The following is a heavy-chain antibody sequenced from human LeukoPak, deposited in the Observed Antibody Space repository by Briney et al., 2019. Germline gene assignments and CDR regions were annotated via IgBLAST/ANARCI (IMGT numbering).Heavy chain of an antibody. V-gene: IGHV1-69*13. CDR3: ARDGQSREYSSSWYDAFDI. J-gene: IGHJ3*02. D-gene: IGHD6-13*01. Sequence: SVKVSCKASGGTFSSYAITWLRQAPGQGLEWMGGIIPIFGTANYAQKFQGRVTITADESTSTAYMELSSLRSEDTAVYYCARDGQSREYSSSWYDAFDIWGQGTMVTVPS. CDR1: GGTFSSYA. CDR2: IIPIFGTA.